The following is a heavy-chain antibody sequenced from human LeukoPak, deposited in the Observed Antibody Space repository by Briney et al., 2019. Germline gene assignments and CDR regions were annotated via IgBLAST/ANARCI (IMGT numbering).Heavy chain of an antibody. Sequence: SVKVSCKASGYTFTSYGISWVRQAPGQGLEWMGRIIPILGIANYAQKFQGRVTITADKSTSTAYMELSSLRSEDTAVYYCARDNSPFDPWGQGTLVTVSS. J-gene: IGHJ5*02. V-gene: IGHV1-69*04. CDR1: GYTFTSYG. CDR2: IIPILGIA. CDR3: ARDNSPFDP. D-gene: IGHD2/OR15-2a*01.